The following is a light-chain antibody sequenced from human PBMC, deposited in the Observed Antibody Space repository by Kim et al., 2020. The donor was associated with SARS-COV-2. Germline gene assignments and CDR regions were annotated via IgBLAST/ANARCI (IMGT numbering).Light chain of an antibody. J-gene: IGLJ3*02. Sequence: QPVLTQSPSASASLGASVKLTCTLSSGHSSYAIAWHQQQPEKGPRYLMKLNSDGSHSKGGGIPDRFSGSSSGAERYLTISSLQSEDEADYYCQTWGTGIRVFGGGTQLTVL. V-gene: IGLV4-69*01. CDR1: SGHSSYA. CDR2: LNSDGSH. CDR3: QTWGTGIRV.